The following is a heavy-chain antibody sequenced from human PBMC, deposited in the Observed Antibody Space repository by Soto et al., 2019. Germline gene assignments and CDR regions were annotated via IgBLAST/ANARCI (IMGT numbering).Heavy chain of an antibody. CDR2: ISGSGGST. Sequence: GGSLRLSCAASGFTFSSYAMSWVRLAPGKGLEWVSAISGSGGSTYYADSVKGRFTISRDNSKNTLYLQMNSLRAEDTAVYYCAKDAGCGTTAAPGPCYFDYWGRGTLVTVSS. D-gene: IGHD4-17*01. J-gene: IGHJ4*02. CDR1: GFTFSSYA. V-gene: IGHV3-23*01. CDR3: AKDAGCGTTAAPGPCYFDY.